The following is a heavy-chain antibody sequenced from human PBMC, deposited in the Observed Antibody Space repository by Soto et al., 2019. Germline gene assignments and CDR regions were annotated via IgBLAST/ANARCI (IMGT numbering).Heavy chain of an antibody. CDR3: AREYSSGRYNWFGP. V-gene: IGHV3-48*02. CDR2: ISTSSSTI. D-gene: IGHD6-19*01. CDR1: GFTFSSYN. J-gene: IGHJ5*02. Sequence: EVQLVESGGGLVQPGGSLRLSCAASGFTFSSYNMNWVRQATGKGLEWVSYISTSSSTIYYADSVKRRFTISKDDAKNSRYLQMYSLRDEDTAVYYCAREYSSGRYNWFGPRGQGDL.